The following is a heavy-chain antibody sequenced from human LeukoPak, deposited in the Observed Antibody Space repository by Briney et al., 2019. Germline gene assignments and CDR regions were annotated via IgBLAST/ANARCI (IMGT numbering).Heavy chain of an antibody. CDR1: GFIFSTNG. CDR3: ARANSSGGYYFDS. J-gene: IGHJ4*02. D-gene: IGHD1-26*01. V-gene: IGHV3-30*03. Sequence: GRSLRLSCAASGFIFSTNGMHWVRQAPGKGLEWVAVISHDGSNKYYADSVKGRFTISRDNPKNTLYLQMNSLRAEDTAVYYCARANSSGGYYFDSWARGTLVTVSS. CDR2: ISHDGSNK.